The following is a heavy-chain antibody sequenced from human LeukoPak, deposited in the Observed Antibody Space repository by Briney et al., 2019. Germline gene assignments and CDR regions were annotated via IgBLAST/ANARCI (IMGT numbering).Heavy chain of an antibody. D-gene: IGHD3-3*01. CDR1: GDSVSSNSAA. Sequence: SQTLSLTCAISGDSVSSNSAAWNWIRQSPSRGLEWLGRTYYRSKWYNDYAVSVKSRITINSDTSKNQFSLQLNSVTPEDTAVYYCARVESTYYDFWSGLGAYMDVWGKGTTVTVSS. V-gene: IGHV6-1*01. CDR2: TYYRSKWYN. J-gene: IGHJ6*03. CDR3: ARVESTYYDFWSGLGAYMDV.